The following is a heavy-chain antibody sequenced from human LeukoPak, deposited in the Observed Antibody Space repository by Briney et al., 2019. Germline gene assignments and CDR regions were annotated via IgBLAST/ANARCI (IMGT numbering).Heavy chain of an antibody. CDR1: GGTFSSYA. CDR2: IIHIFGTA. D-gene: IGHD3-9*01. Sequence: SVKVSCKASGGTFSSYAISWVRQAPGQGLEWVGGIIHIFGTANYAQKFQGRVKITADESTSTAYMELSSLRSEDTDVYYCASLGGYYDILTGSLTYYFDYWGQGTLVTVPS. J-gene: IGHJ4*02. CDR3: ASLGGYYDILTGSLTYYFDY. V-gene: IGHV1-69*13.